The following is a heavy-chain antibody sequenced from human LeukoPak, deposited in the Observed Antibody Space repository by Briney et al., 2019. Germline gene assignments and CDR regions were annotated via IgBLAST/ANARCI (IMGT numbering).Heavy chain of an antibody. CDR3: ATTKQWLAFDI. CDR2: IYNSGIT. J-gene: IGHJ3*02. D-gene: IGHD6-19*01. CDR1: GASFSSGSYY. V-gene: IGHV4-61*01. Sequence: PSQTLSLTCTVSGASFSSGSYYWSWIRQSPGKGLEYIGCIYNSGITNYNPSLESRVTISVDTSKNQLSLKLTSVTAADTAVCYCATTKQWLAFDIWGQGTMVTVSS.